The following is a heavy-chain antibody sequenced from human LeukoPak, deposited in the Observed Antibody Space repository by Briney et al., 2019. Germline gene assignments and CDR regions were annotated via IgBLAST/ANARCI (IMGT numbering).Heavy chain of an antibody. V-gene: IGHV1-2*02. Sequence: ASVKVSCKASGYTFTGYYMHWVRQAPGQGLEWMGWINPNSGGTNYAQKFQGRVTMTRDTSISTAYMELRRLRSEDTAVYYCARVAAMVPSPIDYWGQGTLVTVSS. CDR2: INPNSGGT. CDR3: ARVAAMVPSPIDY. D-gene: IGHD5-18*01. CDR1: GYTFTGYY. J-gene: IGHJ4*02.